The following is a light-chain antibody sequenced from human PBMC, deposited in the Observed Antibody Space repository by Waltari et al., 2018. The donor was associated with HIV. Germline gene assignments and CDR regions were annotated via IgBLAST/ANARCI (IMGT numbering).Light chain of an antibody. CDR2: EVS. J-gene: IGLJ1*01. Sequence: QSALTQPPSVSGSPGQSVTISCTGTSSDVGSYNRVSWYHQPPGTAPKLRIYEVSNRPSGVPDRFSGSKSGNTASLTISGLQAEDEADYYCSSYTSSSPCVFGTGTKVTVL. CDR1: SSDVGSYNR. CDR3: SSYTSSSPCV. V-gene: IGLV2-18*02.